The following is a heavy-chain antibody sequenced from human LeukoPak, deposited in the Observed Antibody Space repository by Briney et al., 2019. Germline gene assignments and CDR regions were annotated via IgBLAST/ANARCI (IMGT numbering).Heavy chain of an antibody. CDR2: IHHRTGA. Sequence: SETLSLTCAVYGGSFTDYYWSWIRHLPGKGLEWIGEIHHRTGANYNPSLWGRVTISADTSKNQFSLHLTSVTAADTATFYCARGPVRDDGLTGISYYFGLDVWGHGTTVTVFS. CDR3: ARGPVRDDGLTGISYYFGLDV. CDR1: GGSFTDYY. V-gene: IGHV4-34*01. D-gene: IGHD2-21*02. J-gene: IGHJ6*02.